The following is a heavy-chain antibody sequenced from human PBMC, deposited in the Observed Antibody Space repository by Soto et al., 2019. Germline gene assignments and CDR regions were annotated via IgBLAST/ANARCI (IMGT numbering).Heavy chain of an antibody. J-gene: IGHJ4*02. D-gene: IGHD2-2*01. CDR2: INHSGST. CDR3: ARLVPAAMPYYFDY. V-gene: IGHV4-34*01. Sequence: SETLSLTCAVYGGSFSGYYWSWIRQPPGKGLEWIGEINHSGSTNYNPSLKSRVTISVDTSKNQFSLKLSSVTAADTAVYYCARLVPAAMPYYFDYWGQGTLVTVSS. CDR1: GGSFSGYY.